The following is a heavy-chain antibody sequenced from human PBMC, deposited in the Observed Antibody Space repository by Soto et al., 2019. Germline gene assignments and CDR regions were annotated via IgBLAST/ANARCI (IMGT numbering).Heavy chain of an antibody. Sequence: ASVKVSCKASGYTFTSYGISWVRQAPGQGLEWMGWISAYNGNTNYAQKLQGRVTMTTDTSTSTAYMELRSLRSDDTAVYYCARGREDFGVVIIPDPFNINYYYYGMDVWGQGTTVTVSS. CDR3: ARGREDFGVVIIPDPFNINYYYYGMDV. D-gene: IGHD3-3*01. V-gene: IGHV1-18*01. CDR1: GYTFTSYG. J-gene: IGHJ6*02. CDR2: ISAYNGNT.